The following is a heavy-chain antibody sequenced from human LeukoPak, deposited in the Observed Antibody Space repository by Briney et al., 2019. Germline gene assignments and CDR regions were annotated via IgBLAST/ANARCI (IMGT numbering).Heavy chain of an antibody. Sequence: PGGSLRLSCAASGFTFSTYAMHWVRQAPGKGLEWVAVISYDGSSKYYADSVKGRFTISRDNAKNSLYLQMNSLRAEDTAVYYCARVGVVTANAFDYWGQGTLVTVSS. CDR3: ARVGVVTANAFDY. V-gene: IGHV3-30*04. D-gene: IGHD2-21*02. CDR1: GFTFSTYA. CDR2: ISYDGSSK. J-gene: IGHJ4*02.